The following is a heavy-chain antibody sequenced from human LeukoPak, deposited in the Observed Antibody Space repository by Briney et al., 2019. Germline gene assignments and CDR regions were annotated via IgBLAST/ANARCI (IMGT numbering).Heavy chain of an antibody. J-gene: IGHJ5*02. CDR1: GGTFSSYA. D-gene: IGHD3-9*01. CDR2: IIPIFGTA. V-gene: IGHV1-69*13. Sequence: ASVKVSCKASGGTFSSYAISWVRQAPGQGLEWMGGIIPIFGTANYALKFQGRVTITADESTSTAYMELSSLRSEDTAVYYCARDYYDILTGHRFDPWGQGTLVTVSS. CDR3: ARDYYDILTGHRFDP.